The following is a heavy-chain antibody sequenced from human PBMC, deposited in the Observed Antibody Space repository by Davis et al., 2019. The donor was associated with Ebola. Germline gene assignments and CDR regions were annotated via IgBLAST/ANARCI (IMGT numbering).Heavy chain of an antibody. Sequence: MPSETLSLTCAVYGGSFSGYYWSWIRQPPGKGLDWIGEINHSGSTNCNPSLKSRVTISVDTSKNQFSLKLSSVTAADTAVYYCASNDKLQYYYYYAMDVWGQGTTVTVSS. CDR2: INHSGST. V-gene: IGHV4-34*01. J-gene: IGHJ6*02. CDR1: GGSFSGYY. D-gene: IGHD1-1*01. CDR3: ASNDKLQYYYYYAMDV.